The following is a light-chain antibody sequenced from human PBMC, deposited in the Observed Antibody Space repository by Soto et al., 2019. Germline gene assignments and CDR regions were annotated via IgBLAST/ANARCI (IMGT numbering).Light chain of an antibody. Sequence: QSVLTQPASVSGSPGQSITISCTCTSGDVGGHNAVSWYRQDPGKAPKLVIYEGSKRPSGVSNRFSGSKSDNTASLTISGLQAEDEADYYCCSYAGSSTYVFGTGTKVTVL. CDR3: CSYAGSSTYV. V-gene: IGLV2-23*01. J-gene: IGLJ1*01. CDR2: EGS. CDR1: SGDVGGHNA.